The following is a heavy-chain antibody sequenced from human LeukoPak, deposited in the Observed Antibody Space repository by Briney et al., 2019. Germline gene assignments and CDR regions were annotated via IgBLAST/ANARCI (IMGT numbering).Heavy chain of an antibody. CDR2: IWYDGSNK. V-gene: IGHV3-33*01. J-gene: IGHJ4*02. CDR3: ARGVVRYFDY. Sequence: GGSLRLSCAASGFTFSSYGMHWVRQAPGKGLEWVTVIWYDGSNKYYADSVKGRFTISRDNAKNSLYLQMNSLRAEDTAVHYCARGVVRYFDYWGQGALVTVSS. D-gene: IGHD3-9*01. CDR1: GFTFSSYG.